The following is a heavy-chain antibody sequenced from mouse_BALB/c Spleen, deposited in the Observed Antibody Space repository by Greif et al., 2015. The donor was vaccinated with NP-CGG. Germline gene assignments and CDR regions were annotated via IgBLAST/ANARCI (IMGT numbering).Heavy chain of an antibody. CDR2: ISSGSSTI. V-gene: IGHV5-17*02. CDR3: APMITSAMDY. J-gene: IGHJ4*01. CDR1: GFTFSSFG. Sequence: EVQLVESGGGLVQPGGSRKLSCAASGFTFSSFGMHWVRQAPEKGLEWVAYISSGSSTIYYADTVKGRFTISRDNPKNTLFLQMTSLRSEDTAMYYCAPMITSAMDYWGQGTSVTVSS. D-gene: IGHD2-4*01.